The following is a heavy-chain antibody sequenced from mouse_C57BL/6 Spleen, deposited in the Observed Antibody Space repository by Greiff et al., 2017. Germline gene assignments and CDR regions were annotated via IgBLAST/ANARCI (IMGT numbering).Heavy chain of an antibody. V-gene: IGHV1-55*01. Sequence: QVQLQQSGAELVKPGASVKMSCKASGYTFTSYWITWVTQRPGQGLEWVGALYTGSGSTNYTEKFKRKATLPVETSSSTAYMQRSSRTSEDAAFYYCAKRGVWTWGQGTLVTVSA. CDR2: LYTGSGST. CDR1: GYTFTSYW. J-gene: IGHJ3*01. CDR3: AKRGVWT.